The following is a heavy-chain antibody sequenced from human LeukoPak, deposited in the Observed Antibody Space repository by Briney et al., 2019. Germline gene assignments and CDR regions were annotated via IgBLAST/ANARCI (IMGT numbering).Heavy chain of an antibody. V-gene: IGHV4-4*07. Sequence: SETLSLTCTVSGGSISSYYWSWIRQPAGKGLEWIGRIYASGSTKYNPSLKSRVTMSVDTSKNQFSLKLSSVTAADTAVCYCARSERIQEWSPIDYYYYVDVWGKGTTVTVSS. CDR1: GGSISSYY. CDR3: ARSERIQEWSPIDYYYYVDV. D-gene: IGHD5-18*01. CDR2: IYASGST. J-gene: IGHJ6*03.